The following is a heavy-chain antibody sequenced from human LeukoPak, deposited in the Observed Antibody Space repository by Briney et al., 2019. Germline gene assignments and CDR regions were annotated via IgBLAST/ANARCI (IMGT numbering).Heavy chain of an antibody. CDR3: AKEVLDYEIPYWYFDL. D-gene: IGHD4-17*01. V-gene: IGHV3-33*06. CDR1: GFTFSDYG. CDR2: IWYDGGKK. J-gene: IGHJ2*01. Sequence: GGSLRLSCAASGFTFSDYGMYWVRQAPGKGLEWVALIWYDGGKKYYTDSVRGRFTISRDNSKNTLYLQMDSLRAEDTAVYYCAKEVLDYEIPYWYFDLWGRGTLVTVSS.